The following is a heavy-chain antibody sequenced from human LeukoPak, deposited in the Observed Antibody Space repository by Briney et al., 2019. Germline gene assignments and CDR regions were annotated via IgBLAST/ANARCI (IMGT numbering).Heavy chain of an antibody. CDR1: GFNFSSYE. Sequence: PGGSLRLSCAASGFNFSSYEMKWVRQAPGKGLEWVSYISSSGSTIHYADSVKGRFTISRDNAKNSLYLQMNSLRAEDTAVYYCARLAPAVVYWFDPPGEGALVTVSS. V-gene: IGHV3-48*03. CDR2: ISSSGSTI. J-gene: IGHJ5*02. CDR3: ARLAPAVVYWFDP. D-gene: IGHD2-2*01.